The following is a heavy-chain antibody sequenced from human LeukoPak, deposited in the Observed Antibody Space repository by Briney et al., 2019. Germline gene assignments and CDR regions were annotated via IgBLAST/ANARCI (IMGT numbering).Heavy chain of an antibody. D-gene: IGHD5-18*01. CDR3: ARDWRVQGYSYGCGFDY. J-gene: IGHJ4*02. V-gene: IGHV1-69*05. Sequence: GASVKVSCKASGGTFSSYAISWVRQAPGQGLEWMGRIIPIFGTANYAQKFQGRVTITTDESTSTAYMELSSLRSEDTAVYYCARDWRVQGYSYGCGFDYWGQGTLVTVSS. CDR2: IIPIFGTA. CDR1: GGTFSSYA.